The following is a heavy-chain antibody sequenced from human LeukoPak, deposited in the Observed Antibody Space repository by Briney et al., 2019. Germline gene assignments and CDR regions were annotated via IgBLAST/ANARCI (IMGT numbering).Heavy chain of an antibody. CDR2: IYYSGST. Sequence: SETLSLTCTVSGGSISNYYWSWIRQPPGKGLEWIGYIYYSGSTNYNPSLKSRVTISVDTSKNQFSLKLSSVTAADTAVYYCARSGYSSGWYVVGWFDPWGQGTLVTVSS. CDR3: ARSGYSSGWYVVGWFDP. J-gene: IGHJ5*02. V-gene: IGHV4-59*01. D-gene: IGHD6-19*01. CDR1: GGSISNYY.